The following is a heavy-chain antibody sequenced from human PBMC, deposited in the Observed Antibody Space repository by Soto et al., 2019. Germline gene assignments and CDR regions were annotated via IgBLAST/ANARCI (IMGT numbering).Heavy chain of an antibody. CDR1: GYSFTSYW. V-gene: IGHV5-51*01. CDR2: IYPGDSDT. Sequence: PGESLKISCKGSGYSFTSYWIGWVRQMPGKGLEWMGIIYPGDSDTRYSPSFQGQVTISADKSISTAYLQWSSLKASDTAMYYCASASADCSSTSCYPPWFDPWGQGTLVTVSS. D-gene: IGHD2-2*01. J-gene: IGHJ5*02. CDR3: ASASADCSSTSCYPPWFDP.